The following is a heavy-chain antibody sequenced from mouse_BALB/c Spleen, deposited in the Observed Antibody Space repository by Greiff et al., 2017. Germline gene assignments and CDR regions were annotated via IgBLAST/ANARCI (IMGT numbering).Heavy chain of an antibody. CDR1: GFTFTDYY. J-gene: IGHJ3*01. Sequence: EVKLQESGGGLVQPGGSLRLSCATSGFTFTDYYMSWVRQPPGKALEWLGFIRNKANGYTTEYSASVKGRFTISRDNSQSILYLQMNTLRAEDSATYYCARGNYDYDAWFAYWGQGTLVTVSA. V-gene: IGHV7-3*02. CDR3: ARGNYDYDAWFAY. D-gene: IGHD2-4*01. CDR2: IRNKANGYTT.